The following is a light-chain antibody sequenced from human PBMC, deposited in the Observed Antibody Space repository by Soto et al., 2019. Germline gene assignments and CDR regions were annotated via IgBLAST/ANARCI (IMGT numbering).Light chain of an antibody. CDR3: QHYNNWPFT. Sequence: EIVMTQSPATLFVSPGERATLSCRASQSVCSNLAWYQQKPGQAPTLLLYGASARATGIPARFSGSGSGTEFTLTISSLRSEDFAVYYCQHYNNWPFTFGQGTKLEIK. CDR1: QSVCSN. V-gene: IGKV3-15*01. CDR2: GAS. J-gene: IGKJ2*01.